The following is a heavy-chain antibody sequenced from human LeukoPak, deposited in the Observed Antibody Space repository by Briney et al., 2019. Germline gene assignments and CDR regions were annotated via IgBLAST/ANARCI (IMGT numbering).Heavy chain of an antibody. CDR1: GGSISSYY. CDR2: IYYSGST. CDR3: ARLPGFDP. Sequence: SETLSLTCTVSGGSISSYYWSWIRQPPGKGLEWIGYIYYSGSTNYNPSLKSRVTISVDTSKNQFSLKLSSVTAADTAVYYCARLPGFDPWGQGTLVTVSS. V-gene: IGHV4-59*08. J-gene: IGHJ5*02.